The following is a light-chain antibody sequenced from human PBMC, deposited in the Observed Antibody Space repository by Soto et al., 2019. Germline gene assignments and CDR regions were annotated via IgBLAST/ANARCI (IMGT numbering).Light chain of an antibody. J-gene: IGLJ2*01. CDR2: EVS. V-gene: IGLV2-8*01. CDR1: SSDVGGYNY. Sequence: QSALTQPPAASGSPGQSVTLSCTGSSSDVGGYNYVSWYQQHPAKAPKLMIYEVSRRPSGVPDRFSGSKSGNTASLTVSGLQAEDEADYYCTSYAGSNTVVFGGGTKLTVL. CDR3: TSYAGSNTVV.